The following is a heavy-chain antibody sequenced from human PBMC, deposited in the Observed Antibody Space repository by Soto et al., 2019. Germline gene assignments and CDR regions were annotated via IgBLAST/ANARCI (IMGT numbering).Heavy chain of an antibody. CDR3: ARITYGSGSYFEFDY. CDR1: GGSISSYY. Sequence: LSLTCTVSGGSISSYYCSLIRQPPGKGLEWIGYIYYSGSTNYNPSLKSRVTISVDTSKNQFSLKLSSVTAADTAVYYCARITYGSGSYFEFDYWGQGTLVTVSS. CDR2: IYYSGST. V-gene: IGHV4-59*01. J-gene: IGHJ4*02. D-gene: IGHD3-10*01.